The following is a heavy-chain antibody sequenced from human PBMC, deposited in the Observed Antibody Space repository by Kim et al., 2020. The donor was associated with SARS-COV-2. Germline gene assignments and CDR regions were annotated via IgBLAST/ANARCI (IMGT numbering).Heavy chain of an antibody. V-gene: IGHV3-7*01. CDR3: ARPYRVGSFDI. J-gene: IGHJ3*02. Sequence: GGSLRLSCAASGFTYSSYWMSWVRQAPGKGLEWVASIKQDAIVISYVDSVRGRITISIDNAKNSLSLQMDSLRAEDVALYFCARPYRVGSFDIWSQGTMVTVSS. CDR2: IKQDAIVI. D-gene: IGHD1-26*01. CDR1: GFTYSSYW.